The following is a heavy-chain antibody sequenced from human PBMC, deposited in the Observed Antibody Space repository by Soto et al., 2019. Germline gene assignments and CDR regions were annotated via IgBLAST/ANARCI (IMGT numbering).Heavy chain of an antibody. CDR2: IKSKTDGGTT. V-gene: IGHV3-15*07. D-gene: IGHD3-16*01. CDR3: TANRAFGGVIAP. J-gene: IGHJ5*02. Sequence: GGSLRLSCAASGFTFSNAWMNWVRQAPGKGLEWVGRIKSKTDGGTTDYAAPVKGRFTISRDDSKNTLYLQMNSLKTEDTAVYYCTANRAFGGVIAPWGQGTLVTVSS. CDR1: GFTFSNAW.